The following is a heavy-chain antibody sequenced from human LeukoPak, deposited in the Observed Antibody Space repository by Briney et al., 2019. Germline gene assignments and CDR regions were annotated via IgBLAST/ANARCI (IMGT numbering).Heavy chain of an antibody. CDR2: IYYSGST. CDR3: ARGGGVAVAGY. D-gene: IGHD6-19*01. J-gene: IGHJ4*02. Sequence: SETLSLTCSVSGAFISSSSXXXXWILQPPGXXXEWIGSIYYSGSTYYXXSLXXRVTXXVDTSKNQFSLKLSSVTAADTAVYYCARGGGVAVAGYWGQGTLVTVSS. V-gene: IGHV4-39*01. CDR1: GAFISSSSXX.